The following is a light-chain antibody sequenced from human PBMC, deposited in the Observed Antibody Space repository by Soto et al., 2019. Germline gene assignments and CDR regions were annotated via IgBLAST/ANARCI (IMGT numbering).Light chain of an antibody. V-gene: IGKV1-5*01. CDR1: QSISTS. CDR3: QQYYTYYS. Sequence: HMTQDPPKRDASGGGRFAITCRATQSISTSLAWYQQKPGKAPNLLISGASNLESGVPSRFIGSGSGTEFTLPISSLQTDDFSSYYCQQYYTYYSFGQGTKVDI. J-gene: IGKJ1*01. CDR2: GAS.